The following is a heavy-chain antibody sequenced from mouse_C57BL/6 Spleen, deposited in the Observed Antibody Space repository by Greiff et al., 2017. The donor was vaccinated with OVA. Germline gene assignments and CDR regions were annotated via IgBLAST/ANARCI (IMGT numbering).Heavy chain of an antibody. V-gene: IGHV1-50*01. D-gene: IGHD3-2*02. CDR1: GYTFTSYW. CDR3: AREGDSSPY. J-gene: IGHJ2*01. CDR2: IDPSDSYT. Sequence: QVQLQQPGAELVKPGASVKLSCKASGYTFTSYWMQWVKQRPGQGLEWIGEIDPSDSYTNYNQKFKGKATLTVDTSSSTAYMQLSSLTSEDSAVYYCAREGDSSPYWGQGTTLTVSS.